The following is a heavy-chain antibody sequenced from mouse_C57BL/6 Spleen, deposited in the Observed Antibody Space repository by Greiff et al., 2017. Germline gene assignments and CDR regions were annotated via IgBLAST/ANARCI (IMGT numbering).Heavy chain of an antibody. J-gene: IGHJ4*01. V-gene: IGHV5-9-1*02. Sequence: EVKLMESGEGLVKPGGSLKLSCAASGFTFSSYAMSWVRQTPEKRLEWVAYISSGGDYIYYADTVKGRFTISRDNARNTLYLQMSSLKSEDTAMYYCTSDYDVGYAMAYWGQGTSVTVSS. CDR1: GFTFSSYA. D-gene: IGHD2-4*01. CDR3: TSDYDVGYAMAY. CDR2: ISSGGDYI.